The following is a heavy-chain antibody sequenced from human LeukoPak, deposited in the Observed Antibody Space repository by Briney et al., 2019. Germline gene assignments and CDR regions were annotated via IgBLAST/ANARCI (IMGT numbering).Heavy chain of an antibody. V-gene: IGHV3-23*01. CDR3: AKTPIPYTSSPHWFDP. CDR1: GFIFSNYA. Sequence: GGSLRLSCAASGFIFSNYAMNWVRQAPGKGLEWVSGISAKGGDAYYADSVKGRFSISRENSKNTLYLQMNSLRAEDTAVYYCAKTPIPYTSSPHWFDPWGQGTLVTVSS. J-gene: IGHJ5*02. D-gene: IGHD6-13*01. CDR2: ISAKGGDA.